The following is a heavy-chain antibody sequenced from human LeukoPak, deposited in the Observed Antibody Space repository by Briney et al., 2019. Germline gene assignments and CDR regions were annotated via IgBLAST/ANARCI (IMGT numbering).Heavy chain of an antibody. CDR1: GFTFSDYY. J-gene: IGHJ5*02. CDR3: ARDPSLYYDILTGSGGFDP. D-gene: IGHD3-9*01. Sequence: GGSLRLSCAASGFTFSDYYMSWIRQAPGKGLEWVSYISSSGSTIYYADSVKGRFTISRDNAKNSLYLQMNSLRAEDTAVYYCARDPSLYYDILTGSGGFDPWGQGTLVTVSS. V-gene: IGHV3-11*04. CDR2: ISSSGSTI.